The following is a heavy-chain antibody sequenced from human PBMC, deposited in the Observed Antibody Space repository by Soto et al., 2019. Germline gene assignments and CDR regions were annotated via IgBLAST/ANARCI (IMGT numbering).Heavy chain of an antibody. CDR1: GGSISSGGYY. V-gene: IGHV4-31*03. CDR2: IYYSGST. J-gene: IGHJ5*02. Sequence: QVQLQESGPGLVKPSQTLSLTCTVSGGSISSGGYYWSWVRQHPGKGLEWIGYIYYSGSTYYNPSPXSXXTMSVDTSKNQSSLQLTSVTAAATAVYYCARSIAPWGQGTLVTVSS. CDR3: ARSIAP.